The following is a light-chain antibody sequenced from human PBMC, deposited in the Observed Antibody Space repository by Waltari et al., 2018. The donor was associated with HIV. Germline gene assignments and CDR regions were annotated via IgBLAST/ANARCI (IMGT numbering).Light chain of an antibody. CDR2: EGS. CDR3: CSYAVSSTSVI. J-gene: IGLJ2*01. CDR1: GSDVGSYNL. V-gene: IGLV2-23*01. Sequence: QSALTQPASVSGSPGQSLTISCTGTGSDVGSYNLVSWYQQYPCKAPKLIIYEGSKRPSWISNRLSGSQSGNTASLTISGLQAEDEADYYCCSYAVSSTSVIFGGGTKLTVL.